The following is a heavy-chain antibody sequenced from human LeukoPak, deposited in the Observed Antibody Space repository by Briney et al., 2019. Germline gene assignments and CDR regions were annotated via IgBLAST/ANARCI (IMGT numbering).Heavy chain of an antibody. CDR3: ATYGSIKGFDY. D-gene: IGHD5-24*01. CDR2: IYISGST. CDR1: GGSISSYY. Sequence: SETLSLTCTVSGGSISSYYWSWIRQPPGKGLEWIGYIYISGSTNYNPSLKSRVTISVDTSKNQFSLKLSSVTAADTAVYYCATYGSIKGFDYWGQGTLVTVSS. V-gene: IGHV4-4*09. J-gene: IGHJ4*02.